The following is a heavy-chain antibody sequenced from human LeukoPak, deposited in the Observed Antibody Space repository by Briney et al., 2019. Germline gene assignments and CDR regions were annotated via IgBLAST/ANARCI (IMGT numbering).Heavy chain of an antibody. CDR1: GFTFSSYW. D-gene: IGHD2-21*02. Sequence: GGSLRLSCAASGFTFSSYWMSWVRQAPGKGLEWVANIKQDGSEKYYVDSVKGRSTISRDNAKNSLYLQMNSLRAEDTAVYYCARVTAMGRYAFDIWGQGTMVTVSS. CDR3: ARVTAMGRYAFDI. J-gene: IGHJ3*02. CDR2: IKQDGSEK. V-gene: IGHV3-7*03.